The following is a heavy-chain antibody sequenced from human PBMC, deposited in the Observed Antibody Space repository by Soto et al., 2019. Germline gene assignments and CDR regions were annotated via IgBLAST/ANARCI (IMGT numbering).Heavy chain of an antibody. CDR2: IYYSGST. Sequence: SETLSLTCTVSGGSISSGGYYWSWIRQHPGKGLEWIGYIYYSGSTYYNPSLKSRVTISVDTSKNQFSLKLSSVTAADTAVYYCAREYSSSYYYYYGMDVWGQGTTVT. J-gene: IGHJ6*02. V-gene: IGHV4-31*03. CDR3: AREYSSSYYYYYGMDV. D-gene: IGHD6-6*01. CDR1: GGSISSGGYY.